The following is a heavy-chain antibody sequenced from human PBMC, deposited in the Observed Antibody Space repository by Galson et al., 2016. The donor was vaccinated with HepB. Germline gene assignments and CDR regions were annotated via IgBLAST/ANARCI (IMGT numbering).Heavy chain of an antibody. CDR3: VRWDNYRKLDL. V-gene: IGHV3-33*01. CDR1: GFTFSAHA. J-gene: IGHJ5*02. CDR2: IYYGGS. D-gene: IGHD5-24*01. Sequence: SLRLPCAASGFTFSAHAMHWVRQAPGKGLEWVAVIYYGGSEYAESVKGRFTISRDDSKETLDLQMDSLRVGDTAVYYCVRWDNYRKLDLWGQGILVTVSS.